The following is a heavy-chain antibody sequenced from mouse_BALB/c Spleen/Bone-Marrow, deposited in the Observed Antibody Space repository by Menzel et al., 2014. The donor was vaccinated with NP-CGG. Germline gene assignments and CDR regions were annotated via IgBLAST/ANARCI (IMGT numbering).Heavy chain of an antibody. V-gene: IGHV4-1*02. CDR1: GFDFSGYW. D-gene: IGHD1-2*01. CDR3: ARPGYYGYQDV. Sequence: EVQLVESGGGLVQPGGSLKLSCAASGFDFSGYWMTWVRQAPGKGLEWIGEINPDSSTINYTPSLKDKFIISRDNAKNALYLQMSKVRSEDTALYYGARPGYYGYQDVWGAGTTVTVSS. CDR2: INPDSSTI. J-gene: IGHJ1*01.